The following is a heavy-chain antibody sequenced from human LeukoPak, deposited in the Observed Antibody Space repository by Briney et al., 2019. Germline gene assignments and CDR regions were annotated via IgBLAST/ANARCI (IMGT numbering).Heavy chain of an antibody. CDR3: AKGVLGYCSGGSCYYYGMDV. D-gene: IGHD2-15*01. CDR1: GFTLSSNY. J-gene: IGHJ6*02. CDR2: ISSGGST. V-gene: IGHV3-66*01. Sequence: GGSLRLSCAASGFTLSSNYMTWVRQAPGKGLEWVSVISSGGSTYYPDSVKGRFTISRDNSKNTLFLQMNSLRADDTAVYYCAKGVLGYCSGGSCYYYGMDVWGQGTTVTVSS.